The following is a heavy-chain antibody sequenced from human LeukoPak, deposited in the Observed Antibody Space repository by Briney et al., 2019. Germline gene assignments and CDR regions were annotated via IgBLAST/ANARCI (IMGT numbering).Heavy chain of an antibody. CDR1: GGTFSNYA. CDR2: IIPIFGTA. J-gene: IGHJ4*02. Sequence: SVKVSCKASGGTFSNYAISWVRQAPGQGLEWMGGIIPIFGTANYAQKFQGRVTITTDESTSTAYMELSSLRSEDTAVYYCASRYFDWSQFDYWGQGTLVTVSS. V-gene: IGHV1-69*05. D-gene: IGHD3-9*01. CDR3: ASRYFDWSQFDY.